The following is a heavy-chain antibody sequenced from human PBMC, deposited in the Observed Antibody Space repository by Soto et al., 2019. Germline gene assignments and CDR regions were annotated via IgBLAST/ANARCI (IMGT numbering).Heavy chain of an antibody. V-gene: IGHV5-51*01. CDR3: ARLRIQLWYNDY. CDR2: IYPADSDT. Sequence: PGESLKISCKTPGYTFSRYWIAWVRQTPGRGLEWMGIIYPADSDTRYSPSFQGQVTISADKSISTAYLQWSSLKASDTAMYYCARLRIQLWYNDYWGQGTLVTVSS. J-gene: IGHJ4*02. CDR1: GYTFSRYW. D-gene: IGHD5-18*01.